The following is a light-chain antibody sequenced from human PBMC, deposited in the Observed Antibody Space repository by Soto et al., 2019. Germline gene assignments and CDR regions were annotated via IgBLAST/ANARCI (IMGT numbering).Light chain of an antibody. CDR1: QGISSS. V-gene: IGKV1-9*01. J-gene: IGKJ4*01. Sequence: DIQLTQSPSFLSASVGDRVTITCRASQGISSSLAWYQQKAGRATKLLIYAASTLQSGVPSRFSGSGSGTEFTLTISSLQPEDVASYYCQQLNSYPLTFGGGTKVEIK. CDR3: QQLNSYPLT. CDR2: AAS.